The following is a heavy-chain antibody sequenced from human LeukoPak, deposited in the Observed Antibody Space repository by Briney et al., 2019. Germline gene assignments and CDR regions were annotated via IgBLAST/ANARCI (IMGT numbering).Heavy chain of an antibody. CDR3: ARVKDSFYDIFIGSYYYMDV. CDR1: GYSFSTYW. Sequence: GESLKISCKGSGYSFSTYWIAWVRQMPGKGLEWMGIIYPGDSDTRYSPSFQGQVTISADKSITTAYLQWSSLKASDTAMYYCARVKDSFYDIFIGSYYYMDVWGKGTTVTVSS. V-gene: IGHV5-51*01. J-gene: IGHJ6*03. D-gene: IGHD3-9*01. CDR2: IYPGDSDT.